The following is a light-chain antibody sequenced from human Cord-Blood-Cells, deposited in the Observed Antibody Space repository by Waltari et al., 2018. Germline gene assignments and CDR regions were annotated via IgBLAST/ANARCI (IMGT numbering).Light chain of an antibody. V-gene: IGLV2-23*02. CDR3: CSYAGSSTLV. J-gene: IGLJ3*02. CDR1: SSDVGSYNL. CDR2: EVS. Sequence: QSALTQPASVSGSPGQSITISCTGTSSDVGSYNLFSWYQQHPGQAPKLMIYEVSKRPSGVSNRFSGSKSGNTASLTISGLQAEDEADYYCCSYAGSSTLVFGGGTKLTVL.